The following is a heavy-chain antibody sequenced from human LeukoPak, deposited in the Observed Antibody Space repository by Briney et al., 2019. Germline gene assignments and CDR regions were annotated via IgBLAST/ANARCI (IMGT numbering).Heavy chain of an antibody. Sequence: GGSLRLSCAASGFTFSSYAMSWVRQAPGKGLEWVSAIRGSGGGTYHADSVRGRFTISRDNSKNTLYLQMNTLRDEDTALYYCAKAGIGVVGYFDLWGPGTLVTVSS. V-gene: IGHV3-23*01. CDR3: AKAGIGVVGYFDL. CDR1: GFTFSSYA. J-gene: IGHJ4*02. CDR2: IRGSGGGT. D-gene: IGHD6-19*01.